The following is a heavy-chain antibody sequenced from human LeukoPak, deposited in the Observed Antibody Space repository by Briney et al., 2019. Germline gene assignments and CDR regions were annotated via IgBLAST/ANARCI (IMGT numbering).Heavy chain of an antibody. Sequence: SETLSLTCTVSGASISSYYWSWIRQPPGKGLEWIGYIYYSGSTNYSPSLKSRVTISVDTSKNQFSLKLSSVTAADTAVYYCARTSGSYFAYWGQGALVTVSS. CDR2: IYYSGST. CDR1: GASISSYY. CDR3: ARTSGSYFAY. D-gene: IGHD1-26*01. J-gene: IGHJ4*02. V-gene: IGHV4-59*01.